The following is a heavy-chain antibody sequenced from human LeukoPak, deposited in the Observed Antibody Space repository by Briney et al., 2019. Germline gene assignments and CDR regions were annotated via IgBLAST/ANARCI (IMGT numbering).Heavy chain of an antibody. CDR2: ISSSGSYI. J-gene: IGHJ3*02. Sequence: GGSLRLSCAAPGFTFSSYTMNWVRQAPGKGLEWVSSISSSGSYIHYADSVKGRFTISRDNAKNSLFLQMNSLRAEDTAVYYCARAVTYYYSSSAYFADAFDIWGQGTMVTVSS. CDR1: GFTFSSYT. CDR3: ARAVTYYYSSSAYFADAFDI. D-gene: IGHD3-22*01. V-gene: IGHV3-21*01.